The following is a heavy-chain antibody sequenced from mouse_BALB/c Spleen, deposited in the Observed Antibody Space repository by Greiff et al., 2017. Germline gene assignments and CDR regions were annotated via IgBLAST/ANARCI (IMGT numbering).Heavy chain of an antibody. V-gene: IGHV14-3*02. CDR3: ARDYYAYAMDY. J-gene: IGHJ4*01. CDR2: IDPANGNT. CDR1: GFNIKDTY. D-gene: IGHD1-1*01. Sequence: VQLQQSGAELVKPGASVKLSCTASGFNIKDTYMHWVKQRPEQGLEWIGRIDPANGNTKYDPKFQGKATITADTSSNTAYLQLSSLTSKDTAVYYCARDYYAYAMDYWGQGTSVTVSS.